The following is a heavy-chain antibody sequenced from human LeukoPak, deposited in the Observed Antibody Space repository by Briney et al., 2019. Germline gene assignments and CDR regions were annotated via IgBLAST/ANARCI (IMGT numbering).Heavy chain of an antibody. Sequence: GRSLRLSCAASGFRLDDYAMHWVRQAPGKGLKWVAFIRNDGSIKYYADSVKGRFTISRDNSKNALYLQMNSLRAEDTAVYYCAKLEVVPAAIQNWFDPWGQGTLVTVSS. V-gene: IGHV3-30*02. CDR1: GFRLDDYA. D-gene: IGHD2-2*01. CDR2: IRNDGSIK. J-gene: IGHJ5*02. CDR3: AKLEVVPAAIQNWFDP.